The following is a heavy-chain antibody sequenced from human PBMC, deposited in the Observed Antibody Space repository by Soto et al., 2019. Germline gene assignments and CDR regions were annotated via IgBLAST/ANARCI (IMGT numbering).Heavy chain of an antibody. Sequence: AGGSLRLSCAVSGFTTRTYGMHWVRQAPGKGLEWVAVISYDGGNKYYGESVKGRITISRDKSKNTLYLRMNSLKPEDTAVYYCAKDRGYDFDPPRYYYSGMDVWGQGTTVTVSS. CDR1: GFTTRTYG. CDR2: ISYDGGNK. CDR3: AKDRGYDFDPPRYYYSGMDV. V-gene: IGHV3-30*18. J-gene: IGHJ6*02. D-gene: IGHD5-12*01.